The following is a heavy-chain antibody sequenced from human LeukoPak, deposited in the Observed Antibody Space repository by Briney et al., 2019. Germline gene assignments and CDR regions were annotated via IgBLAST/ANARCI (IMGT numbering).Heavy chain of an antibody. CDR3: AKDSESGAFDI. Sequence: GGSLRLSCAASGFTFSSYGMHWVRQAPGKGLEWVAVIWYGGSNKYYADSVKGRFTISRDNSKNTLYLQMNSLRAEDTAVYYCAKDSESGAFDIWGQGTMVTVSS. J-gene: IGHJ3*02. V-gene: IGHV3-30*02. CDR2: IWYGGSNK. CDR1: GFTFSSYG.